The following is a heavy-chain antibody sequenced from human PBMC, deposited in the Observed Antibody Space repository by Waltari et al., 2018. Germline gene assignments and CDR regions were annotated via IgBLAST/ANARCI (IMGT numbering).Heavy chain of an antibody. Sequence: QMQLVQSGPEVKKPGTSVKVSCKASGFTFTSSDVQWVRRSRGQRLEWIGWIVVGSGNTNYAQKFQERVTITRDMSTSTAYMELSSLRSEDTAVYYCAAEHQLPRALDAFDIWGQGTMVTVSS. CDR1: GFTFTSSD. V-gene: IGHV1-58*01. J-gene: IGHJ3*02. CDR3: AAEHQLPRALDAFDI. CDR2: IVVGSGNT. D-gene: IGHD2-2*01.